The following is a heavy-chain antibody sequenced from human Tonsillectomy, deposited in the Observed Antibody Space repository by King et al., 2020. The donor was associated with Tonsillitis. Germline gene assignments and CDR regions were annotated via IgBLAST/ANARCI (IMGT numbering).Heavy chain of an antibody. Sequence: VQLVESGGGLVQPGGSLRLSCAASGFTFSSYAMSWVRQAPGKGLEWVSAISGSGDSTFYADSVKGRFTTSRDNSKNTLYLEMNSLRAEDTAVYYCAKSLYRSVGAMVQAFDIWGQGTMVTVSS. CDR3: AKSLYRSVGAMVQAFDI. V-gene: IGHV3-23*04. J-gene: IGHJ3*02. CDR1: GFTFSSYA. D-gene: IGHD1-26*01. CDR2: ISGSGDST.